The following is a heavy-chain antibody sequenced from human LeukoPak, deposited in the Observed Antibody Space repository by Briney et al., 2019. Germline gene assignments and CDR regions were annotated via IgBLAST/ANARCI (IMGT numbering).Heavy chain of an antibody. CDR3: ARGYAYNFDY. CDR2: VYYIGST. Sequence: SETLSLTCTVSGGSIRNSYWSWIRQSPGKGLEWIGYVYYIGSTNYNPPLKSRVTISVDTSKNQFSLKLNSVTAADTAVYYCARGYAYNFDYWGQGTLVTVSS. V-gene: IGHV4-59*01. D-gene: IGHD5-12*01. J-gene: IGHJ4*02. CDR1: GGSIRNSY.